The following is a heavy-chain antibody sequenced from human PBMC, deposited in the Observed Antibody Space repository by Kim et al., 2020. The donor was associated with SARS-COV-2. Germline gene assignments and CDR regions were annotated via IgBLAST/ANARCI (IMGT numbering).Heavy chain of an antibody. V-gene: IGHV3-7*01. Sequence: DVDSVKGRFTMSRDNAKNSLYLQMSSRRTEDTAIYYCAALDTVQVPGGIWGQGTLVTVSS. CDR3: AALDTVQVPGGI. J-gene: IGHJ4*02. D-gene: IGHD3-10*01.